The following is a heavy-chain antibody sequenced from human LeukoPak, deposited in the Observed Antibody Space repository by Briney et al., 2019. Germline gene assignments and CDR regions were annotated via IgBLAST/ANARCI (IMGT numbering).Heavy chain of an antibody. D-gene: IGHD1-26*01. J-gene: IGHJ3*02. Sequence: ASVKVSFKASGYIFTTYGISWVRQAPGQGLEWMGWISGYNDDTNYAQKLQGRVTITTDTSTSTAYMELRSLTSDDTAVYYCARDHGFSGGSYFDTFDIWGRGTMVTVSS. CDR2: ISGYNDDT. CDR3: ARDHGFSGGSYFDTFDI. CDR1: GYIFTTYG. V-gene: IGHV1-18*01.